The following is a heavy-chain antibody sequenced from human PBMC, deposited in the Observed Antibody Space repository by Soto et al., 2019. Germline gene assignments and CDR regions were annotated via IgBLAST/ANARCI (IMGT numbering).Heavy chain of an antibody. D-gene: IGHD2-15*01. V-gene: IGHV4-59*01. Sequence: PSETLSLTCTVSGGSIISYYWIWIRQPPGKGLEWIGYIYYSGSTNYNPSLKSRVTISVDTSKNQFSLKLSSVTAADTAVYYCARDATDDYYYYYMDVWGKGTTVTVSS. J-gene: IGHJ6*03. CDR2: IYYSGST. CDR3: ARDATDDYYYYYMDV. CDR1: GGSIISYY.